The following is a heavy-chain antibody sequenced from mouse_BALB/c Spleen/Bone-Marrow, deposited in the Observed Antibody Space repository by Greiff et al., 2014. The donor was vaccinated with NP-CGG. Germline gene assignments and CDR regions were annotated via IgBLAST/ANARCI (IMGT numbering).Heavy chain of an antibody. V-gene: IGHV2-9*02. CDR3: AREGGLVY. J-gene: IGHJ3*01. CDR1: GFSLINYG. Sequence: VKLQESGPGLVAPSQSLSITCTVSGFSLINYGIHWVRQPPGKGLEWLGIIWARGSANYNSALMPRLSISKDNSRSQVFLKMTSLHTEDTAMYYCAREGGLVYWGQGTLVTVSA. CDR2: IWARGSA.